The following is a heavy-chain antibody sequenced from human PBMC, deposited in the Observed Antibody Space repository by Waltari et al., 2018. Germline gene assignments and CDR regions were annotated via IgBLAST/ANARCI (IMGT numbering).Heavy chain of an antibody. V-gene: IGHV7-4-1*02. CDR1: GYNFTSSA. D-gene: IGHD5-12*01. CDR3: ASADEMATIY. Sequence: QVQLVQSGSELKKPGASVKVSCKASGYNFTSSAMIWVRQAPGQGLEWRGWMNTNTGNQRYAQGFTGRFVFSLDTSVSTAYLQISSLKAEDTAVYYCASADEMATIYWGQGTLVTVSS. J-gene: IGHJ4*02. CDR2: MNTNTGNQ.